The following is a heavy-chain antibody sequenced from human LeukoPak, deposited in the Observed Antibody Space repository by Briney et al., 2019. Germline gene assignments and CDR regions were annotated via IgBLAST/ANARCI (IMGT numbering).Heavy chain of an antibody. CDR1: GYTLTELS. J-gene: IGHJ4*02. CDR2: INPNSGGT. CDR3: ASSTPPNPYYDFWSGSDY. V-gene: IGHV1-2*02. D-gene: IGHD3-3*01. Sequence: ASVKVSCKVSGYTLTELSMHWVRQAPGQGLEWMGWINPNSGGTNYAQKFQGRVTMTRDTSISTAYMELSRLRSDDTAVYYCASSTPPNPYYDFWSGSDYWGQGTLVTVSS.